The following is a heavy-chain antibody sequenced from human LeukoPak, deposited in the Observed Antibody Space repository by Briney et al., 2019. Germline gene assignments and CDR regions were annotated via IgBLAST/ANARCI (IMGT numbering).Heavy chain of an antibody. CDR1: GYTFTGYY. CDR2: INPNSGGT. J-gene: IGHJ4*02. V-gene: IGHV1-2*02. CDR3: ATGATLGIAVAGTQLDY. D-gene: IGHD6-19*01. Sequence: ASVKVSCKASGYTFTGYYMHWVRQAPGQGLEWMGWINPNSGGTNYAQKFQGRVTMTEDTSTDTAYMELSSLRSEDTAVYYCATGATLGIAVAGTQLDYWGQGTLVTVSS.